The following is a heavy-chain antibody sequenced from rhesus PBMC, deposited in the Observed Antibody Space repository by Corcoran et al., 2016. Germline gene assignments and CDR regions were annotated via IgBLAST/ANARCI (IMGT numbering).Heavy chain of an antibody. V-gene: IGHV4S5*01. CDR1: GGSISGHN. D-gene: IGHD3-34*01. Sequence: QVQLQESGPGLVKPSETLPLTCAISGGSISGHNWNWIRQPPGKGLEWIGYIGGSSGGTDNTSSLKTRVTISTATSKNQFSLNLISVTAADTAVYSCARAAPGVDHAFDVWGQGLRVTVSS. CDR2: IGGSSGGT. CDR3: ARAAPGVDHAFDV. J-gene: IGHJ3*01.